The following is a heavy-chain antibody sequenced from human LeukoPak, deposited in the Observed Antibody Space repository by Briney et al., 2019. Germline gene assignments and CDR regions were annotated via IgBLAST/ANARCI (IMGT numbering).Heavy chain of an antibody. J-gene: IGHJ5*02. D-gene: IGHD3-3*01. CDR2: FDPEDGET. Sequence: ASVTVSFKVPGYRLSEISMHWVRQAPGKGLEWMGSFDPEDGETTYAQNFQGRFTMTEDTSTDTAYMELSSLRSDDTAIYYCATYFDFWSASNWFDPWGQGTLVTVSS. CDR3: ATYFDFWSASNWFDP. V-gene: IGHV1-24*01. CDR1: GYRLSEIS.